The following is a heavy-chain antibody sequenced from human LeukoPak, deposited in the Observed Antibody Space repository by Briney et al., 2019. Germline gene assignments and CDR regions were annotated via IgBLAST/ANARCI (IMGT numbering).Heavy chain of an antibody. CDR3: AKGRHSSGWCENWFDP. CDR2: ISGSGGST. Sequence: PGGSLRLSCAASGFTFSSYAMSWVRQAPGKGLGWVSAISGSGGSTYYADSVKGRFTISRDNSKNTLYLQMNSLRAEDTAVYYCAKGRHSSGWCENWFDPWGQGTLVTVSS. D-gene: IGHD6-19*01. CDR1: GFTFSSYA. V-gene: IGHV3-23*01. J-gene: IGHJ5*02.